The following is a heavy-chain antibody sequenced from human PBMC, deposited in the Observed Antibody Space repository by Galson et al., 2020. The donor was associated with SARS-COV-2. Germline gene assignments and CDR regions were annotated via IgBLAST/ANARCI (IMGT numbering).Heavy chain of an antibody. D-gene: IGHD6-13*01. Sequence: GGSLTLSCSASGFTFSDYAMTWVRQAPGKGLEWVSSISGSSSSAYYAAPMKGRFTISRDNSKNTLHLQMNSLSADDTARYFCAKNRQQPAQYFDCWGQGTLVTVSS. CDR1: GFTFSDYA. CDR3: AKNRQQPAQYFDC. J-gene: IGHJ4*02. V-gene: IGHV3-23*01. CDR2: ISGSSSSA.